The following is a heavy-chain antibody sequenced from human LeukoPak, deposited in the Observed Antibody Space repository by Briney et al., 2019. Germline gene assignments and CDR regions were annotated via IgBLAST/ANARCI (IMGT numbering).Heavy chain of an antibody. J-gene: IGHJ4*02. V-gene: IGHV3-48*01. CDR2: ISSSSSTI. D-gene: IGHD6-6*01. CDR3: ARDLKGSRQLAGD. CDR1: GFTFSSYS. Sequence: GGSLRLSCAASGFTFSSYSMNWVRQAPGKGLEWVSYISSSSSTIYYADSVKGRFTISRDNAKNSLYLQMNSLRAEDTAVYYCARDLKGSRQLAGDWGQGTLVTVSS.